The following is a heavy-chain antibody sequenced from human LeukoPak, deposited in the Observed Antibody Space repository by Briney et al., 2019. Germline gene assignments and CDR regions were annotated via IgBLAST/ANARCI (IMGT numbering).Heavy chain of an antibody. D-gene: IGHD3-9*01. V-gene: IGHV3-21*01. CDR3: ARAPGYYDILTGNWFDP. J-gene: IGHJ5*02. CDR1: GFTFDDYA. CDR2: ISSSSSYI. Sequence: GGSLRLSCAASGFTFDDYAMHWVRQAPGKGLEWVSSISSSSSYIYYADSVKGRFTISRDNAKNSLYLQMNSLRAEDTAVYYCARAPGYYDILTGNWFDPWGQGTLVTVSS.